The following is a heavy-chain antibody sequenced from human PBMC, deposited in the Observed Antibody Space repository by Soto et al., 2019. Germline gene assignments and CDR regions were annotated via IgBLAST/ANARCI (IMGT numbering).Heavy chain of an antibody. Sequence: QVQLVQSGAEEKKPGASVKVSCKAYGYTFTSYAMHWVRQAPGQRLEWMGWINAGNGNTKYSQKFQGRVTITRDTSASTAYMELSSLRSEDTAVYYCARAWVVVTAPDYWGQGTLVTVSS. D-gene: IGHD2-21*02. CDR3: ARAWVVVTAPDY. J-gene: IGHJ4*02. V-gene: IGHV1-3*05. CDR2: INAGNGNT. CDR1: GYTFTSYA.